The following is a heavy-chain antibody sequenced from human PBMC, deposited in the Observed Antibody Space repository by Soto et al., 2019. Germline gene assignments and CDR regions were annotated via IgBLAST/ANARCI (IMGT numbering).Heavy chain of an antibody. V-gene: IGHV1-3*01. J-gene: IGHJ4*02. D-gene: IGHD6-19*01. CDR1: GYNFIENA. Sequence: QVQLVQSGADVKKPGASVKVSCKTSGYNFIENAVHWVRQAPGQGLEWMGWINCDNGNTKYSRKMQGRLTISRDKSATTVYMELSALTSEDTAVYFCARDDVGSAWPYWGQGTPVSVSS. CDR2: INCDNGNT. CDR3: ARDDVGSAWPY.